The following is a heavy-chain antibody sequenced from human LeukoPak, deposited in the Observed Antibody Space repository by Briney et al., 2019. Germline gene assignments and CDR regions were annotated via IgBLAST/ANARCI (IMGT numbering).Heavy chain of an antibody. CDR2: INPSGGST. J-gene: IGHJ5*02. CDR1: GYTFTSYY. D-gene: IGHD2-2*03. Sequence: ASVKVSCKASGYTFTSYYMHWVRQAPGQGLEWMGIINPSGGSTSYAQKFQGRVTMTRDTSTSTVYMELSSLRSEDTAVYYCARERVDIVVVPAATGFDLWGQGTLVTVSS. CDR3: ARERVDIVVVPAATGFDL. V-gene: IGHV1-46*01.